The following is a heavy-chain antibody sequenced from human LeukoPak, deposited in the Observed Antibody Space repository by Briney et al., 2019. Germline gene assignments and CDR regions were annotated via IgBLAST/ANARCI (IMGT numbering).Heavy chain of an antibody. CDR2: IWSDGSKK. V-gene: IGHV3-33*01. Sequence: GRSLRLSCAASGFTFSNSGMHWVRQAPGKGLEWVALIWSDGSKKYYADSVEGRFTISRDNSKSTLYLQMNSLRAEDTAVYYCGRGVYSPRDYWGQGTLVTVSS. CDR1: GFTFSNSG. D-gene: IGHD5-18*01. CDR3: GRGVYSPRDY. J-gene: IGHJ4*02.